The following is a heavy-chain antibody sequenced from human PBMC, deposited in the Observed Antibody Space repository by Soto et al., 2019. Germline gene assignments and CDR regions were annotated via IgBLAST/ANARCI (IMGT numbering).Heavy chain of an antibody. D-gene: IGHD6-13*01. Sequence: QITLKESGLAVVKPTQTLTLTCTFSGFSLSSSAVAVAWLRQPPGKALEWLALIYWDDDQRYSPSLRSRLTVTKGTSENQVVLTMTNMDPVDTATYFCAHRRAAAAPVYWGPGTLVTVSS. CDR3: AHRRAAAAPVY. CDR1: GFSLSSSAVA. J-gene: IGHJ4*02. V-gene: IGHV2-5*02. CDR2: IYWDDDQ.